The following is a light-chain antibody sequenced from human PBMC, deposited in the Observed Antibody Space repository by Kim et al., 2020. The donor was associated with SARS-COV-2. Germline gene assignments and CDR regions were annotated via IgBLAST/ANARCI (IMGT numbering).Light chain of an antibody. V-gene: IGLV3-19*01. J-gene: IGLJ2*01. CDR1: SLRSYY. CDR3: NSRDSSGNFVV. CDR2: GKN. Sequence: SSELTQDPAVSVALGQTVRITCQGDSLRSYYASWYQQKPGQAPVLVIYGKNNRPSGIPDQFSGSSSGNTASLTITGAQAEDEADYYCNSRDSSGNFVVFG.